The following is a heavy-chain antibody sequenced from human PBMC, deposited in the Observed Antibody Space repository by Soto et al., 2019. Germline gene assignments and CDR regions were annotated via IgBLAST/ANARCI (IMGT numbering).Heavy chain of an antibody. D-gene: IGHD2-21*01. V-gene: IGHV3-15*07. Sequence: GGSLRLSCAASGFTFSNAWINWVRQAPGKGLEWVGRIKSKTDGGTPDYAAPVKGRFAISRDDSKNMVYLQMNSLKTEDTGIFYFTKFSYCAIKVVRFAYWGQGSLVTVSS. CDR2: IKSKTDGGTP. CDR3: TKFSYCAIKVVRFAY. CDR1: GFTFSNAW. J-gene: IGHJ4*02.